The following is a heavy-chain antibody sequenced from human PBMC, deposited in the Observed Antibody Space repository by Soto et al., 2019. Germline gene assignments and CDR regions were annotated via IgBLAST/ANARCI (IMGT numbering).Heavy chain of an antibody. CDR2: ICHSGST. CDR3: ARDPDSDYQGYFDY. Sequence: PSETLSLPCAVSGYSISSGYYWGWIRQPPGKGLEWIGSICHSGSTYYNPSLKSRVTISVDTTKNQFSLKQMSVTAADTAVYYCARDPDSDYQGYFDYWGQGTLVTVSS. CDR1: GYSISSGYY. D-gene: IGHD4-4*01. J-gene: IGHJ4*02. V-gene: IGHV4-38-2*01.